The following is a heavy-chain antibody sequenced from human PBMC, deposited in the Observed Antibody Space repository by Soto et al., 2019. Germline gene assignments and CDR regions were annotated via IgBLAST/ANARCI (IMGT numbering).Heavy chain of an antibody. J-gene: IGHJ4*02. CDR2: IYWADDK. CDR1: GFSLSSTRVA. CDR3: AHSVVAGLGYYFDY. Sequence: QITLKESGPTLVKPTQTLTLTCTFSGFSLSSTRVAVGWIRQPPGKALEWLALIYWADDKRYSPFLKSRLTLTKDTPKNQVVLTMTNMDPVDTATYYCAHSVVAGLGYYFDYWGQGTLVTVSS. V-gene: IGHV2-5*02. D-gene: IGHD6-19*01.